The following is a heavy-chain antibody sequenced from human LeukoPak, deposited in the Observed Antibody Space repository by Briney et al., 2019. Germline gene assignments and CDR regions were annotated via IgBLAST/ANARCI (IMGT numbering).Heavy chain of an antibody. CDR3: AGQNYDILTGYRPLDY. V-gene: IGHV3-30-3*01. J-gene: IGHJ4*02. D-gene: IGHD3-9*01. CDR1: GFIFSSCA. CDR2: ISYHGSNDGSNK. Sequence: QPGRSLRLSCAASGFIFSSCAMHWVRQAPGKGLERVAVISYHGSNDGSNKYYADSVKGRFTISRDNSKNTLYLQMNSLRPEDTAVYYCAGQNYDILTGYRPLDYWGQGTLVTVSS.